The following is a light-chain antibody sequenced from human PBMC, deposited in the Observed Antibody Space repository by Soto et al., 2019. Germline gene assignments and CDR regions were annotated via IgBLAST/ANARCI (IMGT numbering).Light chain of an antibody. V-gene: IGKV3-20*01. CDR1: QSVSSSY. CDR3: QQYGSSRGFT. CDR2: GAS. J-gene: IGKJ3*01. Sequence: EIVLTQSPGTLSLSPGERATLSCRASQSVSSSYLAWYQQKPGQAPGLLMYGASGRATGIPDRFSGSGSGTDFTLTISRLEPEDFPVYYCQQYGSSRGFTFGPRTKVDIK.